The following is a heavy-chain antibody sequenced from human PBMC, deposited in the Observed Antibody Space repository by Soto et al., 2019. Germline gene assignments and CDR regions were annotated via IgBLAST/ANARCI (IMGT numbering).Heavy chain of an antibody. D-gene: IGHD5-18*01. J-gene: IGHJ4*02. Sequence: PSETLSLTCAISGDSASSNSAAWNWIRQSPSRGLEWLGRTSYRSKWNNDYAPSVKSRITLNPDTSKNQLSLQLNSVTPEDTAVYYCAGERRGYRYGSTFDYWGQGTQVTVSS. CDR1: GDSASSNSAA. CDR2: TSYRSKWNN. CDR3: AGERRGYRYGSTFDY. V-gene: IGHV6-1*01.